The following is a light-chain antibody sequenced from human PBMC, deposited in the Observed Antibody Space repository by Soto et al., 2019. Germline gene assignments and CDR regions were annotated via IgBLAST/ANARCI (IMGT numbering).Light chain of an antibody. CDR1: SSNTGAGYD. CDR3: QSYDTSLNDWV. Sequence: QSVLTQPPSVSGAPGQRVTISCTGSSSNTGAGYDVHWYQQFPGMAPNLLIFGNYERPSGVPDRFSGSKSGASASLAISGLQTEDEADYYCQSYDTSLNDWVFGGGTKLTVL. CDR2: GNY. V-gene: IGLV1-40*01. J-gene: IGLJ3*02.